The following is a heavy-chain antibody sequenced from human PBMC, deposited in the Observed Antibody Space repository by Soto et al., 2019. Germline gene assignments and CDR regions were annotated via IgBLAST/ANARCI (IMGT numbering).Heavy chain of an antibody. D-gene: IGHD6-13*01. J-gene: IGHJ4*02. Sequence: SETLSLTCTVSGGSISSGGYYWSWIRQHPGKGLEWIGYIYYSGSTYYNPSLKSRVTISVDTSKNQFSLKLSSVTAADTAVYYCARKGYSSPPLDYWGQGXLVTVYS. CDR1: GGSISSGGYY. CDR2: IYYSGST. CDR3: ARKGYSSPPLDY. V-gene: IGHV4-31*03.